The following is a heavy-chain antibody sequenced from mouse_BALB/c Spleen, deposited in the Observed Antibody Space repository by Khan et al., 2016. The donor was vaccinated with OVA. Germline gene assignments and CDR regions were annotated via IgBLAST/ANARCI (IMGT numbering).Heavy chain of an antibody. CDR3: VRDGDYYRNDGWFAY. CDR2: INPSNGYT. D-gene: IGHD2-14*01. J-gene: IGHJ3*01. Sequence: QVQLQQSGAELARPGASVKMSCKASGYTFTSYTIHWIKLRPGQGLEWVGYINPSNGYTNYNQKFKDKATLTADKSSTTAYMQLSSLTSDDSAVYNCVRDGDYYRNDGWFAYWCQGTLVTVSA. CDR1: GYTFTSYT. V-gene: IGHV1-4*01.